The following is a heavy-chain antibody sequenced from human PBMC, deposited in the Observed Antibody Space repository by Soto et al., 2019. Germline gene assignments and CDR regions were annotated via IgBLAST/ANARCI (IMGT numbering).Heavy chain of an antibody. J-gene: IGHJ6*02. Sequence: SETLSLTCTVSGGSIENYYWSWIRQPPGRGLEWIGCVYYSGSTNYNPSLESRVTISVAMSKNQFSLKLTSVTAADTAVYYCARSKRMDVWGQGTTVTVSS. CDR2: VYYSGST. V-gene: IGHV4-59*01. CDR1: GGSIENYY. CDR3: ARSKRMDV.